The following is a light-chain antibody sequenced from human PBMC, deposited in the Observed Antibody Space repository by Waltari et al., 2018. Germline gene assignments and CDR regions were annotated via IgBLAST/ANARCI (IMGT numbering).Light chain of an antibody. Sequence: DIQMTQSPSSLSASVGDRVTITCRASQKITTSLNCYQQKLGKAPNLMIYDASSVQSGVPARFRGSGSETDFNLTISSLQPEDFAIYYCQQSYRTPPTFGGGTRVEI. CDR3: QQSYRTPPT. CDR1: QKITTS. V-gene: IGKV1-39*01. CDR2: DAS. J-gene: IGKJ4*01.